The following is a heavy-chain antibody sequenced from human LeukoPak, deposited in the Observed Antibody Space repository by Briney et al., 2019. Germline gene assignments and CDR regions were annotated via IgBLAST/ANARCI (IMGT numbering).Heavy chain of an antibody. Sequence: ASVKVSCKASGYTFTGYYMHWVRQAPGQGLEWMGRINPNSGGTNYAQKFQGRVTMTRDTSISTAYMELSRLRSDDTAMYYCARVVSSGRYYYYYGMDVWGQGTTGTVSS. V-gene: IGHV1-2*06. CDR1: GYTFTGYY. CDR3: ARVVSSGRYYYYYGMDV. D-gene: IGHD3-22*01. CDR2: INPNSGGT. J-gene: IGHJ6*02.